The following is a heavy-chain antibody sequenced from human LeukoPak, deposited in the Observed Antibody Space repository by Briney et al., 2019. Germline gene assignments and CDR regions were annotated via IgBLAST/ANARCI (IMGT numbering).Heavy chain of an antibody. CDR2: INHSGST. J-gene: IGHJ5*02. V-gene: IGHV4-34*01. CDR3: ARGPRDSCPTLGGWFDP. Sequence: SETLSLTCAVYGGSFSGYYWTWIRQSPGKGLEWIGEINHSGSTHYNPSLKSRVTISVDTSKNQFSLKLSSVTAADMAVYYCARGPRDSCPTLGGWFDPWGQGTLVTVSS. D-gene: IGHD2-2*01. CDR1: GGSFSGYY.